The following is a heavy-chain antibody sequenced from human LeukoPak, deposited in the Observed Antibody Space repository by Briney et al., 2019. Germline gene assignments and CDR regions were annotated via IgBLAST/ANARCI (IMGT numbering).Heavy chain of an antibody. CDR2: ISGSGGST. CDR3: AKSIAAAGDHTDY. V-gene: IGHV3-23*01. Sequence: TGGSLRLSCAASGFTFSSYAMSWVRQAPGKGLEWVSAISGSGGSTYYADSVKGRFTISRDNSKNTLYLQMNSLRAEDTAVYYCAKSIAAAGDHTDYWGQGTLVTVSS. CDR1: GFTFSSYA. J-gene: IGHJ4*02. D-gene: IGHD6-13*01.